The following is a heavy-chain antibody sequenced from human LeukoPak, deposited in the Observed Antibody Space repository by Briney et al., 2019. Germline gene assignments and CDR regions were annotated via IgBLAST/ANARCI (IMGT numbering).Heavy chain of an antibody. CDR2: IYYSGST. J-gene: IGHJ4*02. Sequence: PSETLSLTCTVSGGSISSGGYYWSWIRQHPGKGLEWIGYIYYSGSTYYNPSLKSRVTISVDTSKNQFSLKLSSVTAADTAVYYCARGFGSSGYYDYWGQGTLVTVSS. V-gene: IGHV4-31*03. CDR3: ARGFGSSGYYDY. D-gene: IGHD3-22*01. CDR1: GGSISSGGYY.